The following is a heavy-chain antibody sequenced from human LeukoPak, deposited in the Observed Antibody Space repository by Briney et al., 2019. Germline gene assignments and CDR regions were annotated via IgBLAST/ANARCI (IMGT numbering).Heavy chain of an antibody. V-gene: IGHV3-13*01. J-gene: IGHJ2*01. CDR1: GFTFSSYD. CDR3: ARAAYSSTWYSRYFDL. Sequence: GGSLRLSCAASGFTFSSYDIHWVRQATGKGLEWVSGIGTAGEIYYPGSVKGRFTISRENAKTSLYLQMNSLRAGDTAVYYCARAAYSSTWYSRYFDLWGRGTLVTVSS. D-gene: IGHD6-13*01. CDR2: IGTAGEI.